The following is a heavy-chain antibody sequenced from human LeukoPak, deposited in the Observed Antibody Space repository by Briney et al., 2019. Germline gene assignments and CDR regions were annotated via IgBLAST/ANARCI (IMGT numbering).Heavy chain of an antibody. CDR3: ARVVGADCSSTSCSFDY. CDR1: GGSFSGYY. D-gene: IGHD2-2*01. Sequence: PSETLSLTCAVYGGSFSGYYWSWIRQPPWKGLEWIGEINHSGSTNYNPSLKSRVTISVDTSKNQFSLKLSSVTAADTAVYYCARVVGADCSSTSCSFDYWGQGTLVTVSS. J-gene: IGHJ4*02. CDR2: INHSGST. V-gene: IGHV4-34*01.